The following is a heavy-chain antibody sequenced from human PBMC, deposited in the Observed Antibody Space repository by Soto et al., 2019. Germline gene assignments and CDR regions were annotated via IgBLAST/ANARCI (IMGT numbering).Heavy chain of an antibody. CDR3: AADHAYGRSGTSRRVWFDP. V-gene: IGHV1-18*01. CDR1: GYTFSSHG. Sequence: QVQLVQSGAEVKKPGTSVKVSCTASGYTFSSHGMSWVRQAPGQGLQWIGWVSGDNGNTNYAQGLQGRVTMTTDISTKTAHMEHRRLSSDDTAVDYCAADHAYGRSGTSRRVWFDPWGQGTLVIVSS. D-gene: IGHD2-2*01. J-gene: IGHJ5*02. CDR2: VSGDNGNT.